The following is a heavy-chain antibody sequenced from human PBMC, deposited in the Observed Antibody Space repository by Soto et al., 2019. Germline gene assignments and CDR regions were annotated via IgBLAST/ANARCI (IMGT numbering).Heavy chain of an antibody. D-gene: IGHD3-3*01. J-gene: IGHJ4*02. V-gene: IGHV4-34*01. CDR3: AGGWIFGVAPDY. Sequence: SETLSLTCAVYGGSFSGYYWSWIRQPPGKGLEWIGEINHSGSTNYNPSLKSRVTISVDTSKNQFSLKLSSVTAADTAVYYCAGGWIFGVAPDYWGQGTLVTVSS. CDR1: GGSFSGYY. CDR2: INHSGST.